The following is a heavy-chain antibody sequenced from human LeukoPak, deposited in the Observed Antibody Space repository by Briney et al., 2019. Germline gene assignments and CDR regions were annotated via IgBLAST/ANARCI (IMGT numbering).Heavy chain of an antibody. CDR1: GFTFSSSV. J-gene: IGHJ4*02. D-gene: IGHD5-12*01. V-gene: IGHV3-23*01. CDR2: IDGSGTRT. Sequence: GGSLRLSCAASGFTFSSSVMSWVRQAPGKGPEWVSTIDGSGTRTFYALSFNGRFIISRDNSMNTLYLQMDGLRAEDAAVYYCARDRGGYSTDFDWWGQGALVTVSS. CDR3: ARDRGGYSTDFDW.